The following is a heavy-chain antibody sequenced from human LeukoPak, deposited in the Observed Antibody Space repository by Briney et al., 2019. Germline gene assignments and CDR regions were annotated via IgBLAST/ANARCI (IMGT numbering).Heavy chain of an antibody. V-gene: IGHV4-4*07. CDR2: IYTSGST. D-gene: IGHD2-2*01. CDR1: GGSISSYY. CDR3: ARRHCSSTSCSFDY. J-gene: IGHJ4*02. Sequence: SETLSLTCTVSGGSISSYYWSWIRQPAGKGLEWIGRIYTSGSTNYNPSLKSRVTMSVDTSKNQFSLKLSSVTAADTAVYYCARRHCSSTSCSFDYWGQGTLVTVSS.